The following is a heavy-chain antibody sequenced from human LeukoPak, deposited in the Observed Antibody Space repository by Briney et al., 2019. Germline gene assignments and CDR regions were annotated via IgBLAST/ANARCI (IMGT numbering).Heavy chain of an antibody. J-gene: IGHJ4*02. V-gene: IGHV4-4*07. CDR1: GGSINDYY. D-gene: IGHD5-18*01. CDR2: FYSSGGT. Sequence: SETLSLTCSVSGGSINDYYWNWIRQPAGKGLEWIGRFYSSGGTYYNPTLKSPVTISVDKSKNQLSLNLRSVTAADTAVYYCARGSFGHFDRWGQGTLVTVPS. CDR3: ARGSFGHFDR.